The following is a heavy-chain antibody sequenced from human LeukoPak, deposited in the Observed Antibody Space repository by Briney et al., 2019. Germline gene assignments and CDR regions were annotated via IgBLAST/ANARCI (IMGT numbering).Heavy chain of an antibody. J-gene: IGHJ6*02. CDR3: AKDRGITASGKKGMDV. CDR1: GFSFDDYG. D-gene: IGHD6-13*01. CDR2: ISWNSGNI. Sequence: PGRSLRLSCIGSGFSFDDYGMHWVRQVPGKGLEWVSHISWNSGNIVYVDSVKGRFTISRDNAKNSLYLEMNSLRPEDTALYYCAKDRGITASGKKGMDVWGQGTTVTVSS. V-gene: IGHV3-9*01.